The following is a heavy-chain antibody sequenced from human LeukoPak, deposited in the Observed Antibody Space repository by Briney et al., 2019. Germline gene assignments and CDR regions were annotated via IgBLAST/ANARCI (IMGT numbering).Heavy chain of an antibody. CDR3: AKMSGDCSSTTCSSFDY. J-gene: IGHJ4*02. V-gene: IGHV3-23*01. D-gene: IGHD2-2*01. Sequence: PGGSLRLSCAASGFTFSSYAVSWVRQAPGKGLEWVSRIAGSGDITYYEDSVKGRFTISRDNSKNTVHLQMNSLRAEDTAVYYCAKMSGDCSSTTCSSFDYWGQGTLVTVSS. CDR1: GFTFSSYA. CDR2: IAGSGDIT.